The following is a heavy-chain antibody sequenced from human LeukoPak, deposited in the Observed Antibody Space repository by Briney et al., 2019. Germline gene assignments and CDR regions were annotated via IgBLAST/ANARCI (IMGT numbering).Heavy chain of an antibody. V-gene: IGHV1-69*04. CDR3: ANHLACRSHNCPSFDE. Sequence: SVKVSCKASGGTFSSFAISWVRQAPGQGLEWMGRIIPILGLTNYAQKFQDRVTITADKYTSTVYMEVSSLGSEDTAVYYCANHLACRSHNCPSFDEWGQGTLVTVSS. J-gene: IGHJ4*02. CDR2: IIPILGLT. CDR1: GGTFSSFA. D-gene: IGHD2-2*01.